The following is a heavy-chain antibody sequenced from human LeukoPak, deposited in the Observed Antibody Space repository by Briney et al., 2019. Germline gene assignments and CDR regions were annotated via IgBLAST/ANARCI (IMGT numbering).Heavy chain of an antibody. Sequence: GASVKVSCKASGYTFTSYGISWVRQAPGQGLEWMGWINTNTGNPTYAQGFTGRFVFSLDTSVSTAYLQISRLKAEDTAVYYCARTDEVVSEAFDIWGQGTMVTVSS. CDR2: INTNTGNP. V-gene: IGHV7-4-1*02. D-gene: IGHD3-22*01. CDR1: GYTFTSYG. CDR3: ARTDEVVSEAFDI. J-gene: IGHJ3*02.